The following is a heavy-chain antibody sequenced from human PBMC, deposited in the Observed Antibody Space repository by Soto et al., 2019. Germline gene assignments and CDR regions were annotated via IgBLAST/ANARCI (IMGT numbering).Heavy chain of an antibody. D-gene: IGHD3-16*02. Sequence: EVQLVESGGGLVQPGGSLRLSCAASRFIFSDYSMSWVRQAPGKGLEWVSSISTTSNYIYYADSVKGRFTISRDNAQNSLYLQVNSLRAEDTAVYFRARGGIGGIYDYWGQGTLVTVSS. CDR3: ARGGIGGIYDY. CDR2: ISTTSNYI. V-gene: IGHV3-21*01. J-gene: IGHJ4*02. CDR1: RFIFSDYS.